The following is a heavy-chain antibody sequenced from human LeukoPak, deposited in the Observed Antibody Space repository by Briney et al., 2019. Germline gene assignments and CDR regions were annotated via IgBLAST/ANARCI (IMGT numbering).Heavy chain of an antibody. V-gene: IGHV4-39*01. Sequence: KPSETLSLTCTVSGGSFPTDRYYWGWLRQPPGKGLEWIGSISYSGSTYYKPSLKSRVTISVDTSKSQFSLKLTSVTAADSAVYYCARRLSYYFGVDVWGQGTTVTVSS. CDR3: ARRLSYYFGVDV. CDR2: ISYSGST. CDR1: GGSFPTDRYY. D-gene: IGHD3-16*01. J-gene: IGHJ6*02.